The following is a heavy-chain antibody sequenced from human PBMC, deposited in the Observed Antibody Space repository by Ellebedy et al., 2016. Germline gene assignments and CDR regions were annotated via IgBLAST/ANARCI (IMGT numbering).Heavy chain of an antibody. Sequence: GGSLRLXXAASGFTFSTYAMSWVRQAPGKGLEWVSGISGSGNRIYYADSVEGRFTISRDNSKSTLYLQMNSLRAADTAVYYCADGERTYYDYNRPLPWGQGTLVTVSS. D-gene: IGHD3-3*01. CDR3: ADGERTYYDYNRPLP. CDR2: ISGSGNRI. V-gene: IGHV3-23*01. CDR1: GFTFSTYA. J-gene: IGHJ5*02.